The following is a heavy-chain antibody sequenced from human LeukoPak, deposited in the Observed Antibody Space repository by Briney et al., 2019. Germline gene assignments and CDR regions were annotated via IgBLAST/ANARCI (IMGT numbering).Heavy chain of an antibody. CDR1: GGSISSSSYY. CDR2: IYYSGST. CDR3: AGLVGRYSSGLYYYYFDY. D-gene: IGHD3-22*01. J-gene: IGHJ4*02. V-gene: IGHV4-39*07. Sequence: SETLSLTCTVSGGSISSSSYYWGWIRQPPGKGLEWIGSIYYSGSTYYNPSLKSRVTISVDTSKNQFFLNLSSVTAADTAVYYCAGLVGRYSSGLYYYYFDYWGQGTLVTVSS.